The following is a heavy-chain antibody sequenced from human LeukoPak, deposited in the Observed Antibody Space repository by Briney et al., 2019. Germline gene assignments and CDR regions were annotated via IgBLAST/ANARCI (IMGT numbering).Heavy chain of an antibody. CDR1: GGSISSYY. CDR2: IYGST. D-gene: IGHD2-2*01. CDR3: ARVDCSSTSCVYFDP. V-gene: IGHV4-59*01. J-gene: IGHJ5*02. Sequence: PSETLSLTCTVSGGSISSYYWSWIRQPPGKGLEWIGYIYGSTNYNPSLKSRVTIPVDTSKNQFSLTLSSMTAADTAVYYCARVDCSSTSCVYFDPWGQGTLVTVSS.